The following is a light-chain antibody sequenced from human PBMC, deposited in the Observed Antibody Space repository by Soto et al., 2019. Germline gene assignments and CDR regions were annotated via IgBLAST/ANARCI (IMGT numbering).Light chain of an antibody. CDR1: QSISTY. J-gene: IGKJ1*01. Sequence: DIQMTQSPSSLSASVGDRVTITCRASQSISTYLNWYQHKPGKAPKVLIYAVSSLQSGVPSRFSGSGSGTDFALTIPSLQPQDSATYYCQHSYGTPRTFGKGTKVDIX. V-gene: IGKV1-39*01. CDR2: AVS. CDR3: QHSYGTPRT.